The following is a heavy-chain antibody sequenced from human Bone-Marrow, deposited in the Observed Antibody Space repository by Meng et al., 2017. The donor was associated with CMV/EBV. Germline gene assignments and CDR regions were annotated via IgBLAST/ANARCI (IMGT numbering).Heavy chain of an antibody. CDR2: ISSSSSTI. CDR1: GFTFSSYS. CDR3: VRGTAAVDPGEWQFDF. D-gene: IGHD3-3*01. Sequence: GESLKISCAASGFTFSSYSMNWVRQAPGKGLEWVSYISSSSSTIYYADSVKGRFTISRDNAKNSLYLQMNSLRAEDTAVYYCVRGTAAVDPGEWQFDFWGQGALVTVSS. J-gene: IGHJ4*02. V-gene: IGHV3-48*04.